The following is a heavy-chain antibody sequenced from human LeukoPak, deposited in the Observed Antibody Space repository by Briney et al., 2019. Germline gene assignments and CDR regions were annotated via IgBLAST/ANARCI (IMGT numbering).Heavy chain of an antibody. V-gene: IGHV1-2*04. Sequence: ASVKVSCKASGYTFTGYYMHWVRQAPGQGLEWMGWINPNSGGTNYAQKLQGWVTMTRDTSISTAYVELSRLRSDNTAVYYCARGAIVATTTLSYFDYWGQGTLVTVSS. CDR1: GYTFTGYY. D-gene: IGHD5-12*01. CDR2: INPNSGGT. J-gene: IGHJ4*02. CDR3: ARGAIVATTTLSYFDY.